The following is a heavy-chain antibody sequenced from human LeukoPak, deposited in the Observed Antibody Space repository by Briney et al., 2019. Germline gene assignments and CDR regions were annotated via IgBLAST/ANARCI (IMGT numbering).Heavy chain of an antibody. J-gene: IGHJ4*02. CDR3: ARGIPPSYGSGSSNLY. D-gene: IGHD3-10*01. CDR2: MNPNSGNT. CDR1: GYTFTSYD. Sequence: ASVKVSCKASGYTFTSYDINWVRQATGQGLEWMGWMNPNSGNTGYAQKFQGRVTMTRNTSISTAYMELSSLRSEDTAVYYCARGIPPSYGSGSSNLYWGQGTLVTVSS. V-gene: IGHV1-8*01.